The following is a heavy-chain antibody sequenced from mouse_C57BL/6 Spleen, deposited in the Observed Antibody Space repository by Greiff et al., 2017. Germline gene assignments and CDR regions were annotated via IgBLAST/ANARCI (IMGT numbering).Heavy chain of an antibody. D-gene: IGHD3-2*02. CDR1: GYTFTDYY. CDR3: AREGQLRLQDYFDY. J-gene: IGHJ2*01. Sequence: VQLQESGAELVRPGASVQLSCKASGYTFTDYYINWVKQRPGQGLEWIARIYPGSGNTYYNEKFKGKATLTAEKSSSTAYMQLSSLTSEDSAVYFCAREGQLRLQDYFDYWGQGTTLTVSS. V-gene: IGHV1-76*01. CDR2: IYPGSGNT.